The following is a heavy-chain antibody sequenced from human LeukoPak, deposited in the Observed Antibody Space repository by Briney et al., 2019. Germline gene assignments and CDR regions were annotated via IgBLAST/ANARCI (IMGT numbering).Heavy chain of an antibody. CDR1: GYTFTGYY. Sequence: ASVKVSFKASGYTFTGYYMHWVRQAPGQGLEWMGLINPNTGVTKFAQKFHGRVTMSRDTSMSTAYMELNRLTTDDTAMYYCARGDYGRADPWGQGSLVTVSS. V-gene: IGHV1-2*02. CDR2: INPNTGVT. D-gene: IGHD4-17*01. CDR3: ARGDYGRADP. J-gene: IGHJ5*02.